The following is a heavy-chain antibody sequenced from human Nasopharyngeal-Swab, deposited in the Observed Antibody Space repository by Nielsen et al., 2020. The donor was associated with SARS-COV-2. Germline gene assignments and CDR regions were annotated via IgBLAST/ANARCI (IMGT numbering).Heavy chain of an antibody. CDR3: AREAGLYCSGGSCYGAPRFDY. D-gene: IGHD2-15*01. Sequence: SETLSLTCAVSGGSISSGGYSWSWIRQPPGKGLEWIGYIYHSGSTYYNPSLKSRVTISVDTSKNQFSLKLSSVTAADTVVYYCAREAGLYCSGGSCYGAPRFDYWGQGTLVTVSS. CDR1: GGSISSGGYS. V-gene: IGHV4-30-2*01. CDR2: IYHSGST. J-gene: IGHJ4*02.